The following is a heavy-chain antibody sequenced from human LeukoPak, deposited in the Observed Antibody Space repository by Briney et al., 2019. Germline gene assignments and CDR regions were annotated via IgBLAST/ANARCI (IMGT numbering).Heavy chain of an antibody. J-gene: IGHJ4*02. D-gene: IGHD1-26*01. Sequence: PGGSQRLVYAAYGSILSMSEMKCARQTPGKGLEWVSTIGDNGDDTYYADSVKGRFTISRDNSNNSLYLQMNSLRAEDTAVYYCAYSRLSYREDRLIVYGGERTLVTVSS. CDR1: GSILSMSE. V-gene: IGHV3-23*01. CDR3: AYSRLSYREDRLIVY. CDR2: IGDNGDDT.